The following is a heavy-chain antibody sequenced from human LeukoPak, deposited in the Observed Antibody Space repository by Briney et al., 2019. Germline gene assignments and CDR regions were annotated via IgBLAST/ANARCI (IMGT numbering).Heavy chain of an antibody. CDR2: IYYSGST. CDR1: GGSISSYY. D-gene: IGHD6-19*01. CDR3: ARSYSSGWYGRGNWFDP. J-gene: IGHJ5*02. Sequence: SETLSLTCTVSGGSISSYYWSWIRQPPGKGLEWIGYIYYSGSTNYNPSLKSRVTISVDMSKNQFSLKLSSVTAADTAVYYCARSYSSGWYGRGNWFDPWGQGTLVTVSS. V-gene: IGHV4-59*01.